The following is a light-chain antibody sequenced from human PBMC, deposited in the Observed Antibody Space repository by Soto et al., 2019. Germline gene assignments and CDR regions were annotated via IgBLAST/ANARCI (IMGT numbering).Light chain of an antibody. Sequence: DIVMTQSPDSLAVSLGERATINCKSSQSVLHNSNYRTYVAWYQQKPGQPPKLLITWASTREFGVPDRFRGSGSGTDFTLTITSLQAEDVAVYYCQQYYTTPLTFGGGTKVEI. CDR1: QSVLHNSNYRTY. V-gene: IGKV4-1*01. CDR2: WAS. J-gene: IGKJ4*01. CDR3: QQYYTTPLT.